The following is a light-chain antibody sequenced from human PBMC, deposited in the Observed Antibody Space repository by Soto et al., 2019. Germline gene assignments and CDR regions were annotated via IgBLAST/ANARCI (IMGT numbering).Light chain of an antibody. CDR3: GSYAGRIHVI. CDR1: SSDVGDYDY. Sequence: QSALTQPPSASGSPGQSVTISCTGTSSDVGDYDYVSWYQQHPGKAPKLIIYEVSKRPSGVPERFSGAKSGNTASLTVSGLQAEGEADYYCGSYAGRIHVIFGGGTKLTVL. V-gene: IGLV2-8*01. CDR2: EVS. J-gene: IGLJ2*01.